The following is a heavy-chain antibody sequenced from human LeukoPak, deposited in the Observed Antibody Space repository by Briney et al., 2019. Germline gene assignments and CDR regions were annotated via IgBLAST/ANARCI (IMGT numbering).Heavy chain of an antibody. J-gene: IGHJ4*02. CDR3: TLYNY. D-gene: IGHD2-2*02. V-gene: IGHV1-3*03. CDR2: INPGNGDT. Sequence: ASVKVSCKTSGYSFTSQDMHWVRQAPGQSLEWMGCINPGNGDTKYSQDLQGRVTITRETSATTAYMELSSLRSDDMAVYYCTLYNYWGQGTLVTVSS. CDR1: GYSFTSQD.